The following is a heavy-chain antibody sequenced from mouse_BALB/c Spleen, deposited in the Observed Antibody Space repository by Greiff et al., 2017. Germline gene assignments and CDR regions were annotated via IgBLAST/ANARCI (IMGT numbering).Heavy chain of an antibody. V-gene: IGHV5-6-5*01. CDR3: ARDGKLDY. J-gene: IGHJ2*01. CDR1: GFTFSSYA. D-gene: IGHD1-1*01. Sequence: LQQSGGGLVKPGGSLKLSCAASGFTFSSYAMSWVRQTPEKRLEWVASISSGGSTYYPDSVKGRFTISRDNARNILYLQMSSLRSEDTAMYYCARDGKLDYWGQGTTLTVSS. CDR2: ISSGGST.